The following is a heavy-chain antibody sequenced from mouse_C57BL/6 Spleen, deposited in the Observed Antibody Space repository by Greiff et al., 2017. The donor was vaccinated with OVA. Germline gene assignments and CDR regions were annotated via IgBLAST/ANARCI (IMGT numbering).Heavy chain of an antibody. J-gene: IGHJ2*01. CDR1: GYAFSSSW. V-gene: IGHV1-82*01. D-gene: IGHD1-1*01. CDR3: ARGIITTVVAEDFDY. CDR2: IYPGDGDT. Sequence: VQLQESGPELVKPGASVKISCKASGYAFSSSWMNWVKQRPGKGLEWIGRIYPGDGDTNYNGKFKGKATLTADKSSSTAYMQLSSLTSEDSAVYFCARGIITTVVAEDFDYWGQGTTLTVSS.